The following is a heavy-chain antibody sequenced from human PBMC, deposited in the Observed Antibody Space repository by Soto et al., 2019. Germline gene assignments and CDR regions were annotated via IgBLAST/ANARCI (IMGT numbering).Heavy chain of an antibody. CDR2: IYYSGST. CDR3: ARSPQPVVPAAMTSRFDP. CDR1: GGSISSYY. Sequence: SETLSLTCTVSGGSISSYYWSWIRQPPGKGLEWIGYIYYSGSTNYNPSLKSRVTISVDTSKNQFSLKLSSVTAADTAVYYCARSPQPVVPAAMTSRFDPWGQGTLVTVSS. D-gene: IGHD2-2*01. V-gene: IGHV4-59*08. J-gene: IGHJ5*02.